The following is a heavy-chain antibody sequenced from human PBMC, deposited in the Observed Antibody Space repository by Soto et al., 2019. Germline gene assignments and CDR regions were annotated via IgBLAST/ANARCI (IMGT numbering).Heavy chain of an antibody. D-gene: IGHD1-1*01. V-gene: IGHV5-10-1*01. J-gene: IGHJ5*01. Sequence: PGESLKISCKTSGYTFSAFWIHWVRQVPGKGLEWLGKIDPSDSYTNYSPSFEGHITISTDNSITTAYLQWSSLRASDTALYFCARVYKNWFDSWAQGTMVTSPQ. CDR2: IDPSDSYT. CDR3: ARVYKNWFDS. CDR1: GYTFSAFW.